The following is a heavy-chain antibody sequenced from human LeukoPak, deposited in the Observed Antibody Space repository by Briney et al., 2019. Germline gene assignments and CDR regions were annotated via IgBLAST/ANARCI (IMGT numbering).Heavy chain of an antibody. CDR2: ISGSGGST. V-gene: IGHV3-23*01. CDR1: GFTFSSYA. Sequence: GGSLRLSCAASGFTFSSYAMSWVRQAPGKGLEWVSAISGSGGSTYYADSVKGRFTISRDNSKNTLYLQMNSLRAEDTAVYYCAKGIKWYYYDSSGYYYERYFDYWGQGTPVTVSS. D-gene: IGHD3-22*01. J-gene: IGHJ4*02. CDR3: AKGIKWYYYDSSGYYYERYFDY.